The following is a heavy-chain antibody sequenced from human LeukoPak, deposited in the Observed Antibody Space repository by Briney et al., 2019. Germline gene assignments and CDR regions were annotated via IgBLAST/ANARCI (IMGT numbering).Heavy chain of an antibody. D-gene: IGHD5-24*01. J-gene: IGHJ4*02. CDR2: IYTSGST. V-gene: IGHV4-4*07. Sequence: SETLSLTCTVSGGSISSYYWSWIRQPAGEGMEWIGRIYTSGSTNYNPSLQSRVTMSVDASKNQFSLKLSSVTAADTAVYYCSRGDRWLELSYLDYWGQGTLVTASS. CDR1: GGSISSYY. CDR3: SRGDRWLELSYLDY.